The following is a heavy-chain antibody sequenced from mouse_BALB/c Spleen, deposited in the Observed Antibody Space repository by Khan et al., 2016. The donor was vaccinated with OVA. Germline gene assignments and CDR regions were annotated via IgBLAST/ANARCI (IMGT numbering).Heavy chain of an antibody. CDR1: GFTIKDTY. V-gene: IGHV14-3*02. Sequence: VQLKESGAELVKPGASVKLSCTVSGFTIKDTYWHWGKQRPEQGLEGIGRMALANGNTKYNPKFKGKATINSDTSSNTSYLQLNSLTSEDTAVYYCARPSYDPRDFEVWGAGTTVTVSS. CDR3: ARPSYDPRDFEV. CDR2: MALANGNT. J-gene: IGHJ1*01. D-gene: IGHD2-10*02.